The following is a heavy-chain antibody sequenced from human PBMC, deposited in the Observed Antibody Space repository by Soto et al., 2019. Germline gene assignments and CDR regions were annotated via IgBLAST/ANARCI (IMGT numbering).Heavy chain of an antibody. CDR1: GFTFNNYA. J-gene: IGHJ6*03. CDR2: ITGSGDSA. V-gene: IGHV3-23*01. D-gene: IGHD1-26*01. CDR3: AKGRGTNYYYHMDV. Sequence: EVQLLESGGGLVQPGGSLRLSCAASGFTFNNYAISWVRQAPGKGLEWVSTITGSGDSAYYADSVKGRFIISRDNSKNTLYMQMHSLGAEDSAIYYCAKGRGTNYYYHMDVWAEGPRSPSP.